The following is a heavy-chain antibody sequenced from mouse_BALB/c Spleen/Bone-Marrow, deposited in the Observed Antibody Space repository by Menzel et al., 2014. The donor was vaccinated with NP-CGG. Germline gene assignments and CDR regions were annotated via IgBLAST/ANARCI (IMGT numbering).Heavy chain of an antibody. Sequence: DVMQVEPGGGLVQPGGSLRLSCATSGFTFTDYYMNWVRQPPGMALEWLGFIRNKANGYTTDYSTSVKGRFTISRDNSQNILYLQMNTLRTEDSATYYCARDVGRLFFDVWRAGTTVTVSS. V-gene: IGHV7-3*02. CDR1: GFTFTDYY. J-gene: IGHJ1*01. CDR2: IRNKANGYTT. CDR3: ARDVGRLFFDV. D-gene: IGHD3-3*01.